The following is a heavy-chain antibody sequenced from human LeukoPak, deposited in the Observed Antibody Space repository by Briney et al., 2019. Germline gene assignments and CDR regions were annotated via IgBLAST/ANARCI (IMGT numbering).Heavy chain of an antibody. V-gene: IGHV3-30*18. J-gene: IGHJ5*02. CDR3: AKTPRNWNYTNWFDP. CDR1: GFTFSSYG. CDR2: ISYDGSNK. Sequence: GGSLRLSCAASGFTFSSYGMHWVRQASGKGLEWVAVISYDGSNKYYADSVKGRFTISRDNSKNTLYLQMNSLRAEDTAVYYCAKTPRNWNYTNWFDPWGQGTLVTVSS. D-gene: IGHD1-7*01.